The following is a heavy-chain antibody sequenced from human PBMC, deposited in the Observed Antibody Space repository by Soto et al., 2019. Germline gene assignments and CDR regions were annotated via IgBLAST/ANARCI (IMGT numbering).Heavy chain of an antibody. Sequence: QVQLVQSGAELKKPGSSVKVSCKASGGTFSKYAISWVRQAPEQGLDWLGGIIPMFGTPNYAQKFQRRVTLNADESTTTAYLELGRLSSADTAVYFCARPLRDRTFNHGVAVWGQGTTVTVSS. V-gene: IGHV1-69*01. D-gene: IGHD3-22*01. J-gene: IGHJ6*02. CDR2: IIPMFGTP. CDR3: ARPLRDRTFNHGVAV. CDR1: GGTFSKYA.